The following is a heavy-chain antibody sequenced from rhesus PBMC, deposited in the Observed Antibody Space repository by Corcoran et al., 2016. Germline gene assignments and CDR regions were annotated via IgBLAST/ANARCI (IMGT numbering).Heavy chain of an antibody. CDR3: AREPLRGAPNANFDY. Sequence: QLQLQESGPGLVKPSETLSLTCAVSGGSISSNYWSWIRQPPGKELGWIGCISGSGGCTDYNPSLKSRVTISTDTSKDQFSLKLSSVTAAATAVYYCAREPLRGAPNANFDYWGQGVLVTVSS. D-gene: IGHD2-2*01. V-gene: IGHV4-173*01. J-gene: IGHJ4*01. CDR2: ISGSGGCT. CDR1: GGSISSNY.